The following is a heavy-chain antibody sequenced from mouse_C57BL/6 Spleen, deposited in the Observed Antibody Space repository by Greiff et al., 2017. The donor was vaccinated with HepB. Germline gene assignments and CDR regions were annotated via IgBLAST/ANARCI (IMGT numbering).Heavy chain of an antibody. J-gene: IGHJ4*01. CDR2: ISDGGSYT. V-gene: IGHV5-4*03. CDR1: GFTFSSYA. D-gene: IGHD1-1*01. CDR3: ASPITTVYYAMDY. Sequence: DVMLVESGGGLVKPGGSLKLSCAASGFTFSSYAMSWVRQTPEKRLEWVATISDGGSYTYYPDNVKGRFTISRDNAKNNLYLQMSHLKSEDTAMYYCASPITTVYYAMDYWGQGTSVTVSS.